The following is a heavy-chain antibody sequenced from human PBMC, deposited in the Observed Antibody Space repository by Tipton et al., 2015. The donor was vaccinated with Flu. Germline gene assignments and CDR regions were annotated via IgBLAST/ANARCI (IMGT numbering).Heavy chain of an antibody. V-gene: IGHV3-30*02. CDR1: GFTFSGYG. CDR2: IRHDESDK. Sequence: GSLRLSCAASGFTFSGYGMHWVRQAPGKGLEWVAFIRHDESDKYYADSVKGRFTISRDNAKNSLYLQMNSLRVEDTAVYYCVSILWGWGQGTLVTVSS. J-gene: IGHJ4*02. D-gene: IGHD2-21*01. CDR3: VSILWG.